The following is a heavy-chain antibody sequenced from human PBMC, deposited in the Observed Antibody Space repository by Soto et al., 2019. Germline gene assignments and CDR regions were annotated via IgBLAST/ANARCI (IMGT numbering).Heavy chain of an antibody. CDR1: GGSISSGGSF. CDR3: ARDSTPSYGYFDS. CDR2: IYYSGST. V-gene: IGHV4-31*03. J-gene: IGHJ4*02. D-gene: IGHD5-18*01. Sequence: SETLSLTCTVSGGSISSGGSFWSWIRQHPGKGLEWIGYIYYSGSTYYNPSLKSRVTISVDTSKNQFSLKLSSVTAADTAVYYCARDSTPSYGYFDSWGQGTLVTVSS.